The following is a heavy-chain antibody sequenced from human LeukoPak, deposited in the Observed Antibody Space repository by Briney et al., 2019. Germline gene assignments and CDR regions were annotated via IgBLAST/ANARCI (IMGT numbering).Heavy chain of an antibody. V-gene: IGHV3-23*01. CDR2: ISGSGGST. CDR1: GFTFISYA. Sequence: GGSLRLSCAASGFTFISYAMSWVRQAPGKGLEWVSVISGSGGSTYYADSVKGRFTISRDNSKNTLYLQINSLRAADTAVYYCAKEAPLVAATVPLGMDAWGRGTPVTVSS. J-gene: IGHJ6*01. CDR3: AKEAPLVAATVPLGMDA. D-gene: IGHD2-15*01.